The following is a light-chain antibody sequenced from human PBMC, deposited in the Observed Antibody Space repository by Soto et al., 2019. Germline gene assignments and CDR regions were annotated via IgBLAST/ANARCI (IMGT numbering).Light chain of an antibody. J-gene: IGLJ2*01. CDR3: SSYAGSNIFGVV. V-gene: IGLV2-8*01. CDR1: SSDVGGYNY. Sequence: QSALTQPPSASGSPGQSVTISCTGTSSDVGGYNYVSWYQHHPGKAPKLMIYEVIKRPSGVPDRFSGSKSGDTASLTVSGLQAEDEADYYCSSYAGSNIFGVVFGGGTQLTVL. CDR2: EVI.